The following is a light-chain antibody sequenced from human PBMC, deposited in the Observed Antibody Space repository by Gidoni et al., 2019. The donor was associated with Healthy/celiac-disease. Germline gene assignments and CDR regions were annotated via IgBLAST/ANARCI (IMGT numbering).Light chain of an antibody. CDR1: QSISSY. Sequence: DFQMTQSPSSLSASVGDRVTITCRASQSISSYLNWYQQKPWKAPKLLIYAASSLQSGVPSRFSGSGSGTDFTLTISSLQPEDFATYYCQQSYSTPRTFGQXTKVEIK. J-gene: IGKJ1*01. V-gene: IGKV1-39*01. CDR3: QQSYSTPRT. CDR2: AAS.